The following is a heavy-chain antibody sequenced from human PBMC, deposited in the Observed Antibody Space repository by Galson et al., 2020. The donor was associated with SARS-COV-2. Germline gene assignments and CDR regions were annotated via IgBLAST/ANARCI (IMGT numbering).Heavy chain of an antibody. CDR2: MNPNSGNT. J-gene: IGHJ6*02. V-gene: IGHV1-8*01. D-gene: IGHD2-2*01. Sequence: ASVKVSCKASGYTFTSYDINWVRQAPGQGLEWMGWMNPNSGNTGYAQKFQGRVTMTRYTSINTAYMELSSLGSKDTAVYYCGRDRPVSSGMDVWGQGTTVTVSS. CDR3: GRDRPVSSGMDV. CDR1: GYTFTSYD.